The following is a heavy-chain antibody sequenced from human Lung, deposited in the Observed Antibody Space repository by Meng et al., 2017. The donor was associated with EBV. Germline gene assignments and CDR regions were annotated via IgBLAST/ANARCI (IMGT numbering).Heavy chain of an antibody. CDR2: IYYSGST. D-gene: IGHD3-10*01. J-gene: IGHJ4*02. Sequence: QLQESGPALVMPSGPLSLTCACSGGSISSSSWWRWVSQPPEKGLQWIVEIYYSGSTNYIPYIKSRMTISVDTAKNQFSLNLSSLTAADTAVYYCANAGRFGESLGDYWGQGTLVTVSS. CDR3: ANAGRFGESLGDY. V-gene: IGHV4-4*02. CDR1: GGSISSSSW.